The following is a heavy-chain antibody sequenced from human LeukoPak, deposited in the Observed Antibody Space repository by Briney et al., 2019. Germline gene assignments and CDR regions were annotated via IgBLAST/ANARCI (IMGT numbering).Heavy chain of an antibody. V-gene: IGHV4-59*01. Sequence: SETLSLTCTVSGGSISSYYWSWIRQPPGKGLEWIAYIYYSGSTSYNPSLKSRVTISVDTSKNQFSLKLSSVTAADTAVYYCARVYSSSPNWFDPWGQGTLVTVSS. CDR3: ARVYSSSPNWFDP. D-gene: IGHD6-6*01. CDR1: GGSISSYY. CDR2: IYYSGST. J-gene: IGHJ5*02.